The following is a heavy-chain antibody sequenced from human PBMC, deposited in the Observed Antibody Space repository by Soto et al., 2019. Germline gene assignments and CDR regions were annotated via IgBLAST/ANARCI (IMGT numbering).Heavy chain of an antibody. CDR2: IIPIFGTA. D-gene: IGHD6-19*01. CDR3: AREPAVAGPSYFDY. CDR1: GGTFSSYA. J-gene: IGHJ4*02. Sequence: AASVKVSCKASGGTFSSYAVSWVRQAPGQGLEWMGGIIPIFGTANYAQKFQGRVTITADESTSTAYMELSSLRSEDTAVYYCAREPAVAGPSYFDYWGQGTLVTVSS. V-gene: IGHV1-69*13.